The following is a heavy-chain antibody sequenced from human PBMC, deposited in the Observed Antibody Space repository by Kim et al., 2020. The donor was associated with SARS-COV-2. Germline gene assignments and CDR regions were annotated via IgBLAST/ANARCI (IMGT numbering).Heavy chain of an antibody. J-gene: IGHJ5*02. D-gene: IGHD3-3*01. CDR1: GGSFSGYY. CDR3: ARGLYDFWSGYHLYDP. Sequence: SETLSLTCAVYGGSFSGYYWSWIRQPPGKGLEWIGEINHSGSTNYNPSLKSRVTISVDTSKNQFSLKLSSVTAADTAVYYCARGLYDFWSGYHLYDPWG. CDR2: INHSGST. V-gene: IGHV4-34*01.